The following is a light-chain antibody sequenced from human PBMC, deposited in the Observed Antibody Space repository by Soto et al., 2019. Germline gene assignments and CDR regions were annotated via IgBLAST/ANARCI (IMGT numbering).Light chain of an antibody. CDR2: DAS. J-gene: IGKJ1*01. CDR1: QSVSSS. V-gene: IGKV3-15*01. CDR3: QQYNNWPRT. Sequence: EIVMTQSPATLSVSPGERATLSCRASQSVSSSLAWYQQKPGQAPRLLIYDASTRATGIPARFSGSGSGTEFTLTISSLQSEDFAVYYCQQYNNWPRTFGQGTKVDTK.